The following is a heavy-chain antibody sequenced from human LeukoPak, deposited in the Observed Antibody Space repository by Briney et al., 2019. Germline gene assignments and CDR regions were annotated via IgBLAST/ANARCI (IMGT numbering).Heavy chain of an antibody. J-gene: IGHJ4*02. D-gene: IGHD2-15*01. Sequence: ASVKVSCKASGYTFTINGISWVRQAPGRGLEWMGWISANSGDTIYAEKFHGRVTLTRDTSTGTAYMELNSLTYDGTAVYYCARDGWYAFDYWGQGTLATVSS. V-gene: IGHV1-18*01. CDR1: GYTFTING. CDR2: ISANSGDT. CDR3: ARDGWYAFDY.